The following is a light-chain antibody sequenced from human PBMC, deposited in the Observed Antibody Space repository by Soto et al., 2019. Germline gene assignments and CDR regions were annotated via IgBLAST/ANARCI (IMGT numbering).Light chain of an antibody. V-gene: IGKV3-20*01. Sequence: EIVLTQSPGTLSLSPGERATLSCRASQSVSSSYLAWYQQKPGQAPRLLIYGTSSRATAIPDRFSGSGSGTDFTLTISRLEPEDFAVYYGQQYGSSSWTFGQGTKGEIK. CDR2: GTS. J-gene: IGKJ1*01. CDR1: QSVSSSY. CDR3: QQYGSSSWT.